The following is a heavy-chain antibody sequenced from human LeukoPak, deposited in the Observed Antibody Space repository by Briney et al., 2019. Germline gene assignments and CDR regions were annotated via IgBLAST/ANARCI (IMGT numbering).Heavy chain of an antibody. J-gene: IGHJ4*02. CDR1: GGSISSYY. CDR3: ARTRAYGGRPDY. D-gene: IGHD4-23*01. V-gene: IGHV4-59*01. CDR2: IYYSGST. Sequence: SETLSLTCTVSGGSISSYYWSWTRQPPGKGLEWIGYIYYSGSTNYNPSLKSRVTISVDTSKNQFSLKLTSVTAADTAVYYCARTRAYGGRPDYWGQGTLVTVSS.